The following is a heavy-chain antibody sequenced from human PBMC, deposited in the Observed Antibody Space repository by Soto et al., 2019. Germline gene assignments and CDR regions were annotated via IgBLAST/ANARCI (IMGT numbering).Heavy chain of an antibody. CDR3: APLFCSGGSRPPFFSF. CDR1: GGTFSSYA. Sequence: ASVKVSCKASGGTFSSYAISWVRQAPGQGLEWMGGIIPIFGTANYAQKFQGRVTITADESTSTAYMELSSLRSEDTAVYYCAPLFCSGGSRPPFFSFWAQGPLVPASA. CDR2: IIPIFGTA. J-gene: IGHJ1*01. V-gene: IGHV1-69*13. D-gene: IGHD2-15*01.